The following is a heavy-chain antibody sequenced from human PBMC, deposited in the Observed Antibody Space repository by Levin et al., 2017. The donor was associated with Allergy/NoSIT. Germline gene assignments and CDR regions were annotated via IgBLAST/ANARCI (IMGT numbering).Heavy chain of an antibody. CDR1: GGSISSSSYY. V-gene: IGHV4-39*01. CDR2: IYYSGST. Sequence: SETLSLTCTVSGGSISSSSYYWGWIRQPPGKGLEWIGSIYYSGSTYYNPSLKSRVTISVDTSKNQFSLKLSSVTAADTAVYYCARHILSGVLPRDYWGQGTLVTVSS. J-gene: IGHJ4*02. D-gene: IGHD2/OR15-2a*01. CDR3: ARHILSGVLPRDY.